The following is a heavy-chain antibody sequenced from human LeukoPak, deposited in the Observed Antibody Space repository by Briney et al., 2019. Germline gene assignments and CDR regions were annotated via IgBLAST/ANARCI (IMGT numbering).Heavy chain of an antibody. V-gene: IGHV1-2*02. Sequence: ASVKVSCKASGYTFTSYYMHWVRQAPGQGLEWMGWINPNSGGTNYAQKFQGRVTMTRDTSISTAYMELSRLRSDDTAVYYCARGWQQLSTMHGNYWGQGTLVTVSS. CDR2: INPNSGGT. CDR3: ARGWQQLSTMHGNY. CDR1: GYTFTSYY. J-gene: IGHJ4*02. D-gene: IGHD6-13*01.